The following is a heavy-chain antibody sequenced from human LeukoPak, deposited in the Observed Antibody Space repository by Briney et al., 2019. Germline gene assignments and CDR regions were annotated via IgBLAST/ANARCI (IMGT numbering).Heavy chain of an antibody. CDR3: ARQSPAYTDY. J-gene: IGHJ4*02. Sequence: GESLKISCKCSGYTFSSYWIAWVRQMPGKGLEWMGIIYPGDSHTTYSPSSQGQVTISADRSISTAYLQWTSLKASDTAMYYCARQSPAYTDYWGQGTLVTVSS. V-gene: IGHV5-51*01. CDR2: IYPGDSHT. D-gene: IGHD2-2*01. CDR1: GYTFSSYW.